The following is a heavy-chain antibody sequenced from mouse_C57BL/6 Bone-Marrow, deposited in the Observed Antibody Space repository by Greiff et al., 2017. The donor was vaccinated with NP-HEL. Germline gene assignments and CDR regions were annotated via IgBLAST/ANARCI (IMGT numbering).Heavy chain of an antibody. CDR3: ARGYYYGSSYTWFAY. CDR2: IDPANGNT. J-gene: IGHJ3*01. Sequence: EVQLQESVAELVRPGASVKLSCTASGFNIKNTYMHWVKQRPEQGLEWIGRIDPANGNTKYAPKFQGKATITADTSSNTAYLQLSSLTSEDTAIYYCARGYYYGSSYTWFAYWGQGTLVTVSA. D-gene: IGHD1-1*01. CDR1: GFNIKNTY. V-gene: IGHV14-3*01.